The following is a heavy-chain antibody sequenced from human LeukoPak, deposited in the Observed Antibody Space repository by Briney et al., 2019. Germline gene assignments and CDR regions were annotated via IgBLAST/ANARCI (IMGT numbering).Heavy chain of an antibody. Sequence: PSETLSLTCAVYGGSFSGYYWSWIRQPPGKGLEWIGGINHSGSTNYNPSLKSRVTISVDTSKNQFSLKPNSVTAADTAVYYCARVGVPAARRYYYYYMDVWGKGTTVTVSS. CDR1: GGSFSGYY. CDR3: ARVGVPAARRYYYYYMDV. J-gene: IGHJ6*03. V-gene: IGHV4-34*01. CDR2: INHSGST. D-gene: IGHD2-2*01.